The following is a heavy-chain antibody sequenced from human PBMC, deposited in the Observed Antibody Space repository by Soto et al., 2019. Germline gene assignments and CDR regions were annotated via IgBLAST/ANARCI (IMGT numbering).Heavy chain of an antibody. D-gene: IGHD3-10*01. CDR2: IIPILGIA. Sequence: SVKVSCKASGGTFSSYTISWVRQAPGQGLEWMGRIIPILGIANYAQKFQGRVTITADKSTSTAYMELSSLRSEDTAVYYCARHPVLRGDYYYMDVWGKGTTVTVSS. CDR1: GGTFSSYT. V-gene: IGHV1-69*02. J-gene: IGHJ6*03. CDR3: ARHPVLRGDYYYMDV.